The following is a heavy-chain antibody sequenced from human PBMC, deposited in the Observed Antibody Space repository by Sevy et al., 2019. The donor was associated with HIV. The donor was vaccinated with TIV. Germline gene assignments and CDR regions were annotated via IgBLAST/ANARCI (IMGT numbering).Heavy chain of an antibody. CDR2: INHSGST. CDR3: ARNKGVIAAAGERYFDL. V-gene: IGHV4-34*01. D-gene: IGHD6-13*01. CDR1: GGSFSGYY. J-gene: IGHJ2*01. Sequence: SETLSLTCAVYGGSFSGYYWSWIRQPPGKGLEWIGEINHSGSTNYNPSLKSRVTISVDTSKNQFSLKLSSVTAADTAVYYCARNKGVIAAAGERYFDLWGRGTLVTVSS.